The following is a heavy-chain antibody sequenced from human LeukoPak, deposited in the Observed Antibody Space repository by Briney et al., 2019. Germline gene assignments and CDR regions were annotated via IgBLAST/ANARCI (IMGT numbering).Heavy chain of an antibody. D-gene: IGHD3-3*01. CDR1: GGSMSSHY. V-gene: IGHV4-59*11. CDR3: AGETIMIFGVGLGYYDL. CDR2: MHSNGRT. Sequence: SETLSLTCTVTGGSMSSHYWSWIRPAPGKELAGLGHMHSNGRTNYKSSLQSRVTISLDTSRNQFSLKMTSVTAADTAVYFCAGETIMIFGVGLGYYDLWGRGTLVTVSS. J-gene: IGHJ2*01.